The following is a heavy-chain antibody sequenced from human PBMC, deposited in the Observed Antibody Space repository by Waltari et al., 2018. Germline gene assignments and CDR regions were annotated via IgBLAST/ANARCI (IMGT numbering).Heavy chain of an antibody. CDR3: AREGVLEWLSRNAFDI. CDR1: GYTFTSYY. J-gene: IGHJ3*02. CDR2: INTSGGST. D-gene: IGHD3-3*01. V-gene: IGHV1-46*01. Sequence: QVQLVQSGAEVKKPGASVKVSCKASGYTFTSYYMHWVRQAPGQGLEWMGIINTSGGSTSYAQKFQGRVTMTRDTSTSTVYMELSSLRSEDTAVDYCAREGVLEWLSRNAFDIWGQGTMVTVSS.